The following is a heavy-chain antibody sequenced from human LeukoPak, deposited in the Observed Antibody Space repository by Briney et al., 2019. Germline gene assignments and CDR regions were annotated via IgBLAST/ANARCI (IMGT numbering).Heavy chain of an antibody. CDR2: ISYDGSKR. Sequence: TGGSLRLSCAASGFTFSTYAVHWVRQAPGKGLEWVAVISYDGSKRYYADSVKGRFTISRDNSKNAFLQMNSLRAEDTAVYYCARDPPRIVVVVAATNYYGMDVWGQGTTVTVSS. CDR3: ARDPPRIVVVVAATNYYGMDV. D-gene: IGHD2-15*01. V-gene: IGHV3-30-3*01. J-gene: IGHJ6*02. CDR1: GFTFSTYA.